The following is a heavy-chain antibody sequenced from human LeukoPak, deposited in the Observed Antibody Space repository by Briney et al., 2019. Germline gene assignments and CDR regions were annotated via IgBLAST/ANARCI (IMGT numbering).Heavy chain of an antibody. CDR3: AREGRSRDSGYLRPYNFDY. CDR2: IYYSGST. CDR1: GGSVSSGSYY. D-gene: IGHD3-22*01. Sequence: SETLSLTCTVSGGSVSSGSYYWSWIRHPPGKGLEWIGYIYYSGSTNYNPSLKRRVTISVDTSKNQFSLRLSSLTAADTAMYYCAREGRSRDSGYLRPYNFDYWGQGTLVTVPS. J-gene: IGHJ4*02. V-gene: IGHV4-61*01.